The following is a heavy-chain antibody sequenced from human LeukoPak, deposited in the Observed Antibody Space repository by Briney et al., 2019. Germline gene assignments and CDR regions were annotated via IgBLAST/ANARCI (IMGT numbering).Heavy chain of an antibody. Sequence: ASVKVSCKASGYTFTGYYMHWVRQAPGQGLEWMGWINPNSGGTNYAQKFQGRVTMTRDTSISTAYMELSRLRSDDTAVYYCARALRISVGAVAAIYWYFDLWGRGTLVTVSS. J-gene: IGHJ2*01. V-gene: IGHV1-2*02. CDR1: GYTFTGYY. D-gene: IGHD6-19*01. CDR3: ARALRISVGAVAAIYWYFDL. CDR2: INPNSGGT.